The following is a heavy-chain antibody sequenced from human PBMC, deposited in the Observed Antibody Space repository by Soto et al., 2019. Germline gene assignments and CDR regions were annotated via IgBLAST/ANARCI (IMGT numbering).Heavy chain of an antibody. Sequence: QVQLLESGAEVQKPGASVKVSCKASGYMFNTYGITWVRQAPGQGLEWMGWISVYNGNIDYAQKFEGRVTMTIDTSTSTAYMEPKSLTSDDTAVYYCARTYGSGDYFLPFEYWGQGTPVSVSS. D-gene: IGHD3-10*01. CDR1: GYMFNTYG. V-gene: IGHV1-18*01. CDR2: ISVYNGNI. CDR3: ARTYGSGDYFLPFEY. J-gene: IGHJ4*02.